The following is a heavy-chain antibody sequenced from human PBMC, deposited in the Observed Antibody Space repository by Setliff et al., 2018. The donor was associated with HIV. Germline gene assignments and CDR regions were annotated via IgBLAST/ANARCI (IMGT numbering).Heavy chain of an antibody. D-gene: IGHD3-9*01. CDR1: GFTVSSNY. CDR3: ARDPGMQLRYAFDF. J-gene: IGHJ4*02. V-gene: IGHV3-66*01. Sequence: PGGSLRLSCEASGFTVSSNYMSWVRQAPGKGLEWVSVIYSGGSTYYADSVKGRFTISRDNARNSLFLQMNGLRAEDTAVYYCARDPGMQLRYAFDFWGQGTPVTVSS. CDR2: IYSGGST.